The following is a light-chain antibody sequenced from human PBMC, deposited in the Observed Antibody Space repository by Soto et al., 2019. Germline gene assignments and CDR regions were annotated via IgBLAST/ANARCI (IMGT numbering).Light chain of an antibody. CDR3: CSYAGDNTYV. CDR2: EVS. CDR1: GSDVGRYNL. J-gene: IGLJ7*01. Sequence: QSALTQPASVSGSPGQSITISCTGTGSDVGRYNLVSWYQQHPGKAPKLMIFEVSKRPSGVSNRFSGSKSDNTASLTISGLQAEDEADYYCCSYAGDNTYVFGTGTQLTVL. V-gene: IGLV2-23*02.